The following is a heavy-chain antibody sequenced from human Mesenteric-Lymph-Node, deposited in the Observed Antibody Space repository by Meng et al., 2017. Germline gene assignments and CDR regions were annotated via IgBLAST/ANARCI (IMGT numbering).Heavy chain of an antibody. J-gene: IGHJ4*02. V-gene: IGHV3-23*01. CDR1: GFTFTDYW. Sequence: GESLKISCAASGFTFTDYWMSWVRQAPGKGLEWVSVIGGVGDPARFYADSVKGRFTISRDDSENTLYLQMNSLRAEDTAVYYCGSGNREQAYQYWGQGTLVTVSS. D-gene: IGHD2-21*01. CDR3: GSGNREQAYQY. CDR2: IGGVGDPAR.